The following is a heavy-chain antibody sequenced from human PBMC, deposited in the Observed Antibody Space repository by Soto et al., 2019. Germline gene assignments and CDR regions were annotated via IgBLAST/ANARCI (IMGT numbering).Heavy chain of an antibody. CDR1: GGSISSGGYY. Sequence: PSETLSLTCTVSGGSISSGGYYWSWIRQHPGKGLEWIGYIYYSGSTYYNPSLKSRVTISVDTSKNQFSLKLSSVTAADTAVYYCARDPGAARRGGVYYYYYGMDVWGQGTTVTVSS. V-gene: IGHV4-31*03. D-gene: IGHD6-6*01. CDR3: ARDPGAARRGGVYYYYYGMDV. J-gene: IGHJ6*02. CDR2: IYYSGST.